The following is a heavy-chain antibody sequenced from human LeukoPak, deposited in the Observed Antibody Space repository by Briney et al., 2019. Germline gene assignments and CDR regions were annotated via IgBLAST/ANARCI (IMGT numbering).Heavy chain of an antibody. CDR3: AKGNLRGPPPIIDY. CDR2: ISGSGGST. V-gene: IGHV3-23*01. J-gene: IGHJ4*02. Sequence: SGGSLRLSCAASGFTFSSYAMSWVRQAPGKGLEWVSAISGSGGSTSYPDSVKGRFTISRDNAKNTLYLQMNSLRAEDTAVYYCAKGNLRGPPPIIDYWGQGTLVTVSS. D-gene: IGHD5/OR15-5a*01. CDR1: GFTFSSYA.